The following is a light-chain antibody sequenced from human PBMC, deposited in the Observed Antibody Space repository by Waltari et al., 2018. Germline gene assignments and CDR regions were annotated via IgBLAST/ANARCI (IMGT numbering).Light chain of an antibody. CDR3: QHRISWPYT. CDR1: QSVSGY. CDR2: DEN. J-gene: IGKJ2*01. Sequence: EIVLTQSPATLSLSPGERATLSCRASQSVSGYLAWYQQRPGKAPRLLIYDENHRATGIPARFSGSGSGTDFTLTISSLEPEDFVVYYCQHRISWPYTFGQGTKLQI. V-gene: IGKV3-11*01.